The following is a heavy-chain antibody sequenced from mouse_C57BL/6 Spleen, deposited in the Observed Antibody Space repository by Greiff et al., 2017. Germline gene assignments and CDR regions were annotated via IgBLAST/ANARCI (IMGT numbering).Heavy chain of an antibody. J-gene: IGHJ1*03. CDR2: IDPSDSYT. Sequence: VQLQQPGAELVMPGASVKLSCKASGYTFTSYWMHWVKQRPGQGLEWIGEIDPSDSYTNYNQKFKGKSTLTVDKSSSTAYMQLSSLTSEDSAVYYCARGDYDLWYFDVWGTGTTVTVSS. D-gene: IGHD2-4*01. CDR1: GYTFTSYW. V-gene: IGHV1-69*01. CDR3: ARGDYDLWYFDV.